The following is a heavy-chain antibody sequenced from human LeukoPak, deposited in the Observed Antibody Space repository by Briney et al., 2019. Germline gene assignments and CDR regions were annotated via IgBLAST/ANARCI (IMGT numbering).Heavy chain of an antibody. CDR3: ARDGGSSWFRWFDP. CDR2: INHSGST. J-gene: IGHJ5*02. D-gene: IGHD6-13*01. CDR1: GGSFSGYY. V-gene: IGHV4-34*01. Sequence: SETLSLTCAVYGGSFSGYYWSWIRQPPGKGLEWIGEINHSGSTNYNPSLKSRVTTSVDTSKNQFSLKLSSVTAADTAVYYCARDGGSSWFRWFDPWGQGTLVTVPS.